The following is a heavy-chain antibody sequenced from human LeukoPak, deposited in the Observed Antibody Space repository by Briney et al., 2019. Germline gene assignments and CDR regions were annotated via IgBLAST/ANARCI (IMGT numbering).Heavy chain of an antibody. J-gene: IGHJ4*02. CDR3: ARDPVRSSMVRGVIMLFDY. CDR2: INPNSGGT. Sequence: ASVKVSCKASGYTFTSYYMHWARQAPGQGLEWMGWINPNSGGTNYAQKFQGRVTMTRDTSISTAYMELSRLRSDDTAVYYCARDPVRSSMVRGVIMLFDYWGQGTLVTVSS. D-gene: IGHD3-10*01. CDR1: GYTFTSYY. V-gene: IGHV1-2*02.